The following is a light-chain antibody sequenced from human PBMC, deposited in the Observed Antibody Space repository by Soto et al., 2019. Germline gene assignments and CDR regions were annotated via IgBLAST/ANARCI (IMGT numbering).Light chain of an antibody. CDR2: DVS. CDR3: SSYTSSTTRV. J-gene: IGLJ1*01. Sequence: QSALTQPASVSGSPGQSITISCTGTSSDVGDYNYVSWYQQHPGKAPKLMIYDVSNRPSGVSNRFSGSKSCSTASLTISGLQAEDEADYYCSSYTSSTTRVFGTGTKLTVL. V-gene: IGLV2-14*01. CDR1: SSDVGDYNY.